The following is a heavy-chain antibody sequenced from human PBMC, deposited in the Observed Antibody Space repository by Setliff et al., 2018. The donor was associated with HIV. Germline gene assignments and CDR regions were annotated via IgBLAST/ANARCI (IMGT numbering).Heavy chain of an antibody. V-gene: IGHV4-30-4*08. J-gene: IGHJ2*01. CDR2: IYNSGCT. CDR3: ARETNASGSLTAYWYFDL. D-gene: IGHD3-10*01. CDR1: GGSISSGDYY. Sequence: SETLSLTCTVSGGSISSGDYYWTWIRQPPGKGLEWIGYIYNSGCTYYEPSLRGRVTISIDRSKNQFSLKLNSVTAADTAVYYCARETNASGSLTAYWYFDLWGRGTLVTVSS.